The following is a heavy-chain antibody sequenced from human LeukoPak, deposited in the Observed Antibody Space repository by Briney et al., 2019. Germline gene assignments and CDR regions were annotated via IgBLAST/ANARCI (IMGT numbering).Heavy chain of an antibody. D-gene: IGHD4-17*01. CDR2: ISSTGNNI. J-gene: IGHJ4*02. CDR3: ARGLRRGDY. V-gene: IGHV3-21*01. Sequence: GGSLRLSCAASGFTFTIYTMNWVRQAPGRGLEWVSSISSTGNNIYYADAVKGRFTISRDNAKVSLYLEMNSLRAEDTAVYYCARGLRRGDYWGQGTLVTVSS. CDR1: GFTFTIYT.